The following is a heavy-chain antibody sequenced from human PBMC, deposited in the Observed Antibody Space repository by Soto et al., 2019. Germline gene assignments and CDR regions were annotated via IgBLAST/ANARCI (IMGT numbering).Heavy chain of an antibody. Sequence: GGSLRLSCAAAGFTCGGYSVNWVRQAPGKGLEWVSYISSSSSTIYYADSVKGRFTISRDNAKNSLYLQMNSLRDEDTAVYYCARDSSSGWYLYDAFDIWGQGTMVTVSS. CDR2: ISSSSSTI. V-gene: IGHV3-48*02. D-gene: IGHD6-19*01. J-gene: IGHJ3*02. CDR3: ARDSSSGWYLYDAFDI. CDR1: GFTCGGYS.